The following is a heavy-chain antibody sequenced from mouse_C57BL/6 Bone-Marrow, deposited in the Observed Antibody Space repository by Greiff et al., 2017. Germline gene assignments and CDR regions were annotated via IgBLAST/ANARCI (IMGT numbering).Heavy chain of an antibody. J-gene: IGHJ3*01. CDR3: ARRGYGLAAWFAY. CDR1: GYAFSSYW. D-gene: IGHD2-14*01. Sequence: VHLVESGAELVKPGASVKISCKASGYAFSSYWMNWVKQRPGKGLEWIGQIYPGDGDTNYNGKFKGKATLTADKSSSTAYMQLSSLTSEDSAVFFCARRGYGLAAWFAYWGQGTLVTVSA. CDR2: IYPGDGDT. V-gene: IGHV1-80*01.